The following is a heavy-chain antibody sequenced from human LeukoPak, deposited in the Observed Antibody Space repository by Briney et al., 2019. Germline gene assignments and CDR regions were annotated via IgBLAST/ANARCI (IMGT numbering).Heavy chain of an antibody. Sequence: GRSLRLSCTASGFTFNHYAMHWVRQAPGKGLEWMAVISYDGSNKDYADSVKGRFTISRDNSNLTMYLQINSLRGEDTAVYHCARGSSWYGDPRGFDNWGQGALVTVSS. V-gene: IGHV3-30*04. D-gene: IGHD4-17*01. CDR2: ISYDGSNK. CDR3: ARGSSWYGDPRGFDN. J-gene: IGHJ4*02. CDR1: GFTFNHYA.